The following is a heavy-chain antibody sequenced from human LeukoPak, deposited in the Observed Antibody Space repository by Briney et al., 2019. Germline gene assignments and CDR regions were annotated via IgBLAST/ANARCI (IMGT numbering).Heavy chain of an antibody. D-gene: IGHD3-3*01. CDR1: GFTFSSYS. V-gene: IGHV3-21*01. Sequence: PGGSLRLSCAASGFTFSSYSMNWVRQAPGKGLEWVSSISSGSSYIYYADSVKGRFTISRDNAKNSLYLQMNSLRAEDTAVYYCAKGFVFDPWGQGTLVTVSS. CDR2: ISSGSSYI. CDR3: AKGFVFDP. J-gene: IGHJ5*02.